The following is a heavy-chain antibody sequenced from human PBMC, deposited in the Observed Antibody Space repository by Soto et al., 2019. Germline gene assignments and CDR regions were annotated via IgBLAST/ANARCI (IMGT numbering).Heavy chain of an antibody. D-gene: IGHD6-19*01. J-gene: IGHJ4*02. CDR1: GGSISSGGYY. CDR3: ARGPGSGWYDY. Sequence: LCGGSISSGGYYWSWIRQHPGKGLEWIGYIYYSGSTYYNPSLKSRVTISVDTSKNQFSLKLSSVTAADTAVYYCARGPGSGWYDYWGQGTLVTVSS. CDR2: IYYSGST. V-gene: IGHV4-31*02.